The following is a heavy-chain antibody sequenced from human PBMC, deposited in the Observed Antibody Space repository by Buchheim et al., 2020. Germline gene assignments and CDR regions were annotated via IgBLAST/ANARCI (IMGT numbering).Heavy chain of an antibody. V-gene: IGHV3-23*01. CDR3: VRDPIVATITWFFFDF. CDR1: GFTFSDFA. Sequence: EVHLLESGGGLVQPGGSLRLSCVASGFTFSDFAMSWVRQAPGKGLEWVSSLSASGGATYYAASVKGRFTISRDNSENILFLQMNSLRAEDTALYYCVRDPIVATITWFFFDFWGQGTL. J-gene: IGHJ4*02. CDR2: LSASGGAT. D-gene: IGHD5-12*01.